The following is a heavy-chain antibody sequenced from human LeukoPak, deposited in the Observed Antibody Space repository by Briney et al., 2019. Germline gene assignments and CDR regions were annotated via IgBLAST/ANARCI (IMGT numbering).Heavy chain of an antibody. CDR1: GYSISSGYY. Sequence: PSETLSLTCAVSGYSISSGYYWGWIRQPPGKGLEWIGYIYYSGSTNYNPSLKSRVTISVDTSKNQFSLKLSSVTAADTAVYYCARDGNFDWLLPYYYMDVWGKGTTVTVSS. CDR3: ARDGNFDWLLPYYYMDV. V-gene: IGHV4-61*01. J-gene: IGHJ6*03. CDR2: IYYSGST. D-gene: IGHD3-9*01.